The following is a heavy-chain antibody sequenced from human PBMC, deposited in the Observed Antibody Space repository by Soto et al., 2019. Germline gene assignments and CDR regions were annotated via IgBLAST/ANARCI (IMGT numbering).Heavy chain of an antibody. CDR3: AIYRRYFDS. CDR2: ISGSGGNT. V-gene: IGHV3-23*01. CDR1: GFTFSSYA. Sequence: PGGSLSLSCAASGFTFSSYAMSWVRQAPGKGLEWVSVISGSGGNTFYADSVKGRFIISRDNSRNSLDLQMNSLRVEDTAVYFCAIYRRYFDSWGQGSLVTVSS. J-gene: IGHJ4*02.